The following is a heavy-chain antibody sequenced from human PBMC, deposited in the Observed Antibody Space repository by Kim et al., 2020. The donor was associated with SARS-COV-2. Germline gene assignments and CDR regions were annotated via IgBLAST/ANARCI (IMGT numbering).Heavy chain of an antibody. CDR3: VRSAAAFDY. Sequence: GSGTAYADSAKGRFNISRDNAKNMLYLQMNSLRADDAAVYFCVRSAAAFDYWGQGTLVSVSS. CDR2: GSGT. J-gene: IGHJ4*02. V-gene: IGHV3-74*01. D-gene: IGHD6-13*01.